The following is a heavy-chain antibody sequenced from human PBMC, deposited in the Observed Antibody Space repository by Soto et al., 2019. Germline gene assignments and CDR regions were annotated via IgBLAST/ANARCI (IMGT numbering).Heavy chain of an antibody. CDR3: ARRDTSGFLRYFDN. J-gene: IGHJ4*02. V-gene: IGHV1-69*06. CDR2: IVPNVGTV. Sequence: ASVKVSSKSSGGTFSSFINYPINWVRQAPGQGLEWMGGIVPNVGTVNYAQKFRGKVTITADKSTGTAYMELSSLRSEDTALYYCARRDTSGFLRYFDNWGQGTQVTVSS. D-gene: IGHD3-3*01. CDR1: GGTFSSFINYP.